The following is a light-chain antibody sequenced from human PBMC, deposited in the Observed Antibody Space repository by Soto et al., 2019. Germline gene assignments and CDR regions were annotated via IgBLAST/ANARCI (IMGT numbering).Light chain of an antibody. CDR3: GTWDDSLNAGV. V-gene: IGLV1-51*01. CDR1: SFNVGSNY. J-gene: IGLJ2*01. Sequence: QSVLTQPPSMSAAPGQKVTISCSGSSFNVGSNYVSWYQQLPGTAPKLLIYDNSRRPSGIPDRISRSKSGTSATLGITGLQTGDEADYYCGTWDDSLNAGVFGGGTKLTVL. CDR2: DNS.